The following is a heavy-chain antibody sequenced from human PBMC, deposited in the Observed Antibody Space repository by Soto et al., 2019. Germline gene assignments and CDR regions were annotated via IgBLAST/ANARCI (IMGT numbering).Heavy chain of an antibody. CDR3: ARVQSEGDYYYYYMDV. Sequence: QVHLVESGGGLVKPGGSLRLSCAASGFTFSDYYMSWIRQAPGKGLEWVSYISSSGSTIYYADSVKGRFTISRDNAKNSLYLQMNSLRAEDTAVYYCARVQSEGDYYYYYMDVWGKGTTVTVSS. D-gene: IGHD3-3*01. V-gene: IGHV3-11*01. CDR1: GFTFSDYY. J-gene: IGHJ6*03. CDR2: ISSSGSTI.